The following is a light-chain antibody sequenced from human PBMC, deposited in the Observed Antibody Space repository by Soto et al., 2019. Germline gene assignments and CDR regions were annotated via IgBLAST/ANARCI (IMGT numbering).Light chain of an antibody. CDR3: QQYNNWTRT. Sequence: EIVMTQSPATLSVSPGERATLSCRASQSVSINLAWYQQKPGQAPRLLIYGASSRATGIPARFSGSGSGTEFTLTISSLQSEDSAVYFCQQYNNWTRTFGKGTKV. CDR1: QSVSIN. J-gene: IGKJ1*01. CDR2: GAS. V-gene: IGKV3-15*01.